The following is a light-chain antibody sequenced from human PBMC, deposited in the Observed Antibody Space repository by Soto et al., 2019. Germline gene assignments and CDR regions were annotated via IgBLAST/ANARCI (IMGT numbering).Light chain of an antibody. CDR3: QTWGTGIPVV. CDR2: VNSDGSH. J-gene: IGLJ7*01. CDR1: SGHNSNA. Sequence: QLVLTQSPSASASLGASVKLTCTLSSGHNSNAIAWHQQKPEKGPRYLMNVNSDGSHIKGDGIPDRFSGSSSGAERYLTISSLQSEDEADYYCQTWGTGIPVVFGGGTQRPSS. V-gene: IGLV4-69*01.